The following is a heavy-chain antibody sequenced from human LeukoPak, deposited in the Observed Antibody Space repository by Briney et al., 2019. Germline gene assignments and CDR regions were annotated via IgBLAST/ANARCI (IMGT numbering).Heavy chain of an antibody. CDR1: GYTFTGYY. V-gene: IGHV1-2*02. D-gene: IGHD3-10*01. Sequence: ASVKVSCKASGYTFTGYYMHWVRQAPGQGLEWMGWINPNSGGTNYAQKFQGRVTMTRDTSTSTAYMELSRLRSDDTAVYYCARGVSGIYYYYYMDVWGKGTTVTVSS. CDR3: ARGVSGIYYYYYMDV. J-gene: IGHJ6*03. CDR2: INPNSGGT.